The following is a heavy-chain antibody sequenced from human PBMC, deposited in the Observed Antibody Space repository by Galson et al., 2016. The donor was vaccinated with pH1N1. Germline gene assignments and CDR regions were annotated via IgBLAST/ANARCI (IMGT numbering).Heavy chain of an antibody. CDR3: ANDPAYSSFSPVFDY. Sequence: SLRLSCAASGFTFDDYAMHCVQRAPGKGLEWVSGISWNSGSICYADSVKGRFTISRDNAKNSLYLQMNSLRAEDTALYYCANDPAYSSFSPVFDYWGQGTLVTVSS. CDR1: GFTFDDYA. J-gene: IGHJ4*02. V-gene: IGHV3-9*01. CDR2: ISWNSGSI. D-gene: IGHD6-6*01.